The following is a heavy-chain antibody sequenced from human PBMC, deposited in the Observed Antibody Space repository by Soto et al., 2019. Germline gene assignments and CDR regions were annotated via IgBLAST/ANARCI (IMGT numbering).Heavy chain of an antibody. CDR3: ARVKVPAAILGAFDL. CDR2: INPLKGDT. V-gene: IGHV1-18*01. CDR1: GYTFSTYG. D-gene: IGHD2-2*02. Sequence: QAQLVQSGGEMKKPGASVKVSCKASGYTFSTYGITWVRQAPGQGLDWMGWINPLKGDTKSAANFQDRVTMTTDTYTRTAYMELRRLRSDDTAVYYCARVKVPAAILGAFDLWGQWTLVTVSS. J-gene: IGHJ3*01.